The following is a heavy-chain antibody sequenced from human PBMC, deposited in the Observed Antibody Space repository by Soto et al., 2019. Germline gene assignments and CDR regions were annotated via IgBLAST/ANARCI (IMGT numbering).Heavy chain of an antibody. J-gene: IGHJ6*02. CDR3: AKGIAAAGTLYYYYGMDV. CDR2: ISGSGGST. Sequence: PGGSLRLSCAASGFTFSSYAMSWVRQAPGKGLEWVSAISGSGGSTYYADSVKGRFTISRDNSKNTLYLQMNSLRAEDTAVYYCAKGIAAAGTLYYYYGMDVWGQGTTVTVSS. V-gene: IGHV3-23*01. D-gene: IGHD6-13*01. CDR1: GFTFSSYA.